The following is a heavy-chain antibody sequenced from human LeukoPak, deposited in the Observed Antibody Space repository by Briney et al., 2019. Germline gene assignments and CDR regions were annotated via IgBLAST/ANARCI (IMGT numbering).Heavy chain of an antibody. CDR3: AETYGSGSYYIY. D-gene: IGHD3-10*01. Sequence: SETLSLTCTVSGGSISSSSYYWGWIRQPPGKGLEWIGEINHSGSTNYNPSLKSRVTISVDTSKNQFSLKLSSVTAADTAVYYCAETYGSGSYYIYWGQGTLVTVSS. J-gene: IGHJ4*02. CDR1: GGSISSSSYY. CDR2: INHSGST. V-gene: IGHV4-39*07.